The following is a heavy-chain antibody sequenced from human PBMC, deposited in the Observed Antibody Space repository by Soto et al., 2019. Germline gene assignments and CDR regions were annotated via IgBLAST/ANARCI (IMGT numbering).Heavy chain of an antibody. CDR1: VGSISSGGYY. D-gene: IGHD4-17*01. V-gene: IGHV4-31*03. J-gene: IGHJ6*02. Sequence: QVQLQESGPGLVKPSQTLSLTCTVSVGSISSGGYYWSWIRQHPGKGLEWIGYIYYSGSTYYNPSLTSRVTISVYTSNNQFSLKLSSVTAADTDVYYCARVSRLTTVLDGMDVWGQGTTVTVSS. CDR3: ARVSRLTTVLDGMDV. CDR2: IYYSGST.